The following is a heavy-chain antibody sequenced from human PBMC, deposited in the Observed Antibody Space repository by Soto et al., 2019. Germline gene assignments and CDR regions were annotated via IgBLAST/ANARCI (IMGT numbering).Heavy chain of an antibody. Sequence: GGSLRLSCAASGFTFSSYGMHWVRQAPGKGLEWVAVIWYDGSNKYYADTVKGRFTISRDNSKNKLYLQMNSLRAEDTAVYYCARDRDWYSSGWYSNPWGQGTLVTVSS. J-gene: IGHJ5*02. CDR2: IWYDGSNK. D-gene: IGHD6-19*01. CDR1: GFTFSSYG. V-gene: IGHV3-33*01. CDR3: ARDRDWYSSGWYSNP.